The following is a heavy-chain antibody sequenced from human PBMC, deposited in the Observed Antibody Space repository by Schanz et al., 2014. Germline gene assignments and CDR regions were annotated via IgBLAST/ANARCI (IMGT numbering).Heavy chain of an antibody. J-gene: IGHJ5*02. CDR2: IKQEGDEK. CDR1: GFIFSNSW. CDR3: ARGSSASLSRVWFDL. Sequence: EVQLLESGGTVVQPGGSLRLSCAASGFIFSNSWMSWVRQAPGKGLEWVASIKQEGDEKNYVDSVKGRFIISRDNAKNSLYLEMNSLRAGDTAFYHCARGSSASLSRVWFDLWGQGTLVTVSS. D-gene: IGHD6-6*01. V-gene: IGHV3-7*03.